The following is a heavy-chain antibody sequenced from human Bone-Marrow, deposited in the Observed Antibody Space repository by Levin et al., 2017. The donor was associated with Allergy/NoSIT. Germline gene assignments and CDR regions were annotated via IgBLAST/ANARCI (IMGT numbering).Heavy chain of an antibody. J-gene: IGHJ4*02. V-gene: IGHV1-69*13. Sequence: EASVKVSCKASGGTFTSLAFKWVRQAPGQGLQWMGGFTPLFGTANYEPSFQDRVTFTADESTSTAYMELRSLTSDDTAVYFCGTSLVREYYIDSWGQGTLVTVSS. CDR2: FTPLFGTA. CDR3: GTSLVREYYIDS. D-gene: IGHD3-10*01. CDR1: GGTFTSLA.